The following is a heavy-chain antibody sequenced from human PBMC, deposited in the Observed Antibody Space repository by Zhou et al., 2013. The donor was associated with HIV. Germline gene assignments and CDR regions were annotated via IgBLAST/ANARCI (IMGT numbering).Heavy chain of an antibody. Sequence: QVQLQESGPGLVKPSETLSLTCSVSGDSISSAYFWGWIRQPPGKGLEWIGSVYHSGNTNSNPSLKSRVTISVDTSKNQFSLKLSSVTAADTAVYYCARSKIVVVISDYFDYWGQGTLVTVSP. V-gene: IGHV4-38-2*01. J-gene: IGHJ4*02. CDR2: VYHSGNT. CDR1: GDSISSAYF. D-gene: IGHD3-22*01. CDR3: ARSKIVVVISDYFDY.